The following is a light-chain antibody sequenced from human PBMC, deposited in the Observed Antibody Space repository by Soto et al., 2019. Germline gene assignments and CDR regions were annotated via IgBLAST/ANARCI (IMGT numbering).Light chain of an antibody. CDR2: EAS. V-gene: IGLV2-23*01. CDR1: SSDVGSYNL. J-gene: IGLJ1*01. CDR3: CSYAGSSTFV. Sequence: QSALTQPASVSGSPGQSITISCTGTSSDVGSYNLVSWYQQHPGKAPKLMIYEASKRPSGVSSRFSGSKSGNTASLTISGLQAEDEADYYCCSYAGSSTFVFGTGTKVTVL.